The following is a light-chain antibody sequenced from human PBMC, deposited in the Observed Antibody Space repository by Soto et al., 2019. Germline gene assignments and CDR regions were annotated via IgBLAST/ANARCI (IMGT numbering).Light chain of an antibody. Sequence: DIQMAQPPSSLSASVGDTITITCRASRNINTYLNWYQQKPGKAPKLLIFGASSLQSGVPSRFSGSGSRTDFTLTINGLQPEDFATYCCQQTSAAPFTFGPGTKVDIK. J-gene: IGKJ3*01. CDR3: QQTSAAPFT. V-gene: IGKV1-39*01. CDR1: RNINTY. CDR2: GAS.